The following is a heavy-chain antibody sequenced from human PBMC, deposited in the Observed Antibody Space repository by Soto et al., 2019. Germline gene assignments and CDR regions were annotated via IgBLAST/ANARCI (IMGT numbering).Heavy chain of an antibody. Sequence: EVQLVESGGGLVQPGGSLRLSCAASGFTFSSYWMSWVRQAPGKGLEWVANIKQDGSEKYYVDSVKGRFTISRDNAKNSLYLQMNSLRAEDTAVYYCARGGGYCYVWFDPWGQGTLVTVFS. CDR1: GFTFSSYW. V-gene: IGHV3-7*05. J-gene: IGHJ5*02. CDR2: IKQDGSEK. CDR3: ARGGGYCYVWFDP. D-gene: IGHD5-18*01.